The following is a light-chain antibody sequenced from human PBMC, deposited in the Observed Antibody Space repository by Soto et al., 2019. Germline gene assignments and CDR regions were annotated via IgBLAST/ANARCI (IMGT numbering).Light chain of an antibody. CDR1: SSNLGAGYD. J-gene: IGLJ2*01. CDR2: GNN. CDR3: QSYDGSLAPSI. Sequence: QAVVTQPPSVSGTPGQRVSISCTGTSSNLGAGYDVHWYQQLPGAAPRLLIFGNNVRPSGVPDRFSGSKSGTSASLAITGLHADDEAIYHCQSYDGSLAPSIFGAGSKLAV. V-gene: IGLV1-40*01.